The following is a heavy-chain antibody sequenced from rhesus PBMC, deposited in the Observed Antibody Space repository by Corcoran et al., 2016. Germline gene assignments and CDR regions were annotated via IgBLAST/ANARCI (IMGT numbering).Heavy chain of an antibody. Sequence: EVQLVQSGAEVKRPGESLKISCKTSGYSFTSYLSSWVRQMPGKGLEWMEAIDPSDSGTRYSPSFQGQVTISADKSISTAYLQWSSLKASDTATYYCARSLRSFDYWGQGVLVTVSS. D-gene: IGHD3-40*01. CDR1: GYSFTSYL. J-gene: IGHJ4*01. V-gene: IGHV5-20*02. CDR2: IDPSDSGT. CDR3: ARSLRSFDY.